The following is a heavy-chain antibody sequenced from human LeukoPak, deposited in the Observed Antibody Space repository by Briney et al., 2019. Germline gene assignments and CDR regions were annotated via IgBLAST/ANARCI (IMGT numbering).Heavy chain of an antibody. CDR2: INPNSGGT. J-gene: IGHJ6*02. D-gene: IGHD3-10*01. V-gene: IGHV1-2*02. Sequence: ASVKVSCKASGCTFTGYYMHWVRQAPGQGLEWMGWINPNSGGTNYAQKFQGRVTMTRDTSISTAYMVLSRLRSDDTAVYYCARERGYYGSGSYESYYYYGMDVWGQGTTVTVSS. CDR1: GCTFTGYY. CDR3: ARERGYYGSGSYESYYYYGMDV.